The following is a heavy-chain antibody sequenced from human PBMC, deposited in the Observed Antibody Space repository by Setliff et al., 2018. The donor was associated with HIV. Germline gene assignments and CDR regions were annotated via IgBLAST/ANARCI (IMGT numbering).Heavy chain of an antibody. J-gene: IGHJ1*01. D-gene: IGHD3-3*01. Sequence: SETLSLTCTVSGDPMSSGSFFWTWMRQAAGGRLEWIGHIHNSGSTNYNPSLKSRVTMSADTSESQFSLRLTSVTASDTAVYYCLGFQESPTRPSVNHSIYWGQGILVTVSS. CDR2: IHNSGST. V-gene: IGHV4-61*09. CDR3: LGFQESPTRPSVNHSIY. CDR1: GDPMSSGSFF.